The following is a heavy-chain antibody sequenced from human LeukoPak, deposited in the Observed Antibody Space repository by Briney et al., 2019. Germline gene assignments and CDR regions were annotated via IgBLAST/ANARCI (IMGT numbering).Heavy chain of an antibody. CDR3: ASHSSSWYSLYYYYYMDV. J-gene: IGHJ6*03. CDR2: ISGSGGST. V-gene: IGHV3-23*01. D-gene: IGHD6-13*01. CDR1: GFTFSSYG. Sequence: GGSLRLSCAASGFTFSSYGMSWVRQAPGKGLEWVSAISGSGGSTYYADSVKGRFTISRGNSKNTLYLQMNSLRAEDTAVYYCASHSSSWYSLYYYYYMDVWGKGTTVTISS.